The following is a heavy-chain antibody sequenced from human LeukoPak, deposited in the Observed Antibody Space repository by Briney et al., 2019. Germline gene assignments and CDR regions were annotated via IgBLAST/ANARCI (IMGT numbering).Heavy chain of an antibody. CDR2: IRTKINTYST. CDR3: TTGIGGVSAVWGY. V-gene: IGHV3-73*01. CDR1: GSTFSGCA. J-gene: IGHJ4*02. Sequence: GGSLRLSCAASGSTFSGCAIHWVRQTPGKGLEWVGRIRTKINTYSTASRESVNGRFTISTHHSKNAPYLQMNSLKTADSSVYYCTTGIGGVSAVWGYWGQGTLVTVSS. D-gene: IGHD5/OR15-5a*01.